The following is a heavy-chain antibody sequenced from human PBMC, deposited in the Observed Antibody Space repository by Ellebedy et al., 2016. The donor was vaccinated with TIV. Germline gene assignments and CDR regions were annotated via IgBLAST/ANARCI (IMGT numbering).Heavy chain of an antibody. CDR3: AKGRDCSGGSCSFDY. J-gene: IGHJ4*02. D-gene: IGHD2-15*01. CDR2: ISGSGGST. V-gene: IGHV3-23*01. Sequence: GESLKISCAASGFTFSSYAMSWVRQAPGKGLEWVSLISGSGGSTYYANSVKGRFTISRDNSKNTLSLQMNSLRAEDTAVYYCAKGRDCSGGSCSFDYWGQGTPVTVSS. CDR1: GFTFSSYA.